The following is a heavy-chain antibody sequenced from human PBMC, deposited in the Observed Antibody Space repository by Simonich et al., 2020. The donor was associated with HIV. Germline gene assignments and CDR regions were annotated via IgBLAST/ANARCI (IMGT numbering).Heavy chain of an antibody. CDR2: INHSGST. Sequence: QVQLQQWGAGLLKPSETLSLTCAVYGGSFSGYYWSWIRQPPVKGLEWIGEINHSGSTNYNPSLKSRVTISVDTSKNQFSLKLSSVTAADTAVYYCARLTAGGLGEYFQHWGQGTLVTVSS. V-gene: IGHV4-34*01. J-gene: IGHJ1*01. CDR3: ARLTAGGLGEYFQH. D-gene: IGHD6-13*01. CDR1: GGSFSGYY.